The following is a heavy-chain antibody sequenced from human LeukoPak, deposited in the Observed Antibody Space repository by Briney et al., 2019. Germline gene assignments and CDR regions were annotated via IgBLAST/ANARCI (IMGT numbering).Heavy chain of an antibody. V-gene: IGHV3-23*01. CDR1: GFTFSSYA. D-gene: IGHD3-22*01. Sequence: PGGSLRLSCAASGFTFSSYAMSWVRQAPGKGLEWVSAISGSGGSTYYADSVKGRFTIFRDNSKNTLYLQMNSLRAEDTAVYYCAKDHYDSSGYYASPFDYWGQGTLVTVSS. J-gene: IGHJ4*02. CDR2: ISGSGGST. CDR3: AKDHYDSSGYYASPFDY.